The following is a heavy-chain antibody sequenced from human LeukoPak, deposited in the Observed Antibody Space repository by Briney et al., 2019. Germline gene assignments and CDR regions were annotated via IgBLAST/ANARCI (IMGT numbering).Heavy chain of an antibody. Sequence: GGSLRLSCAASGFTFSSYSMNWVRQAPGKGLEWVSYISSSSSTIYYADSVKGRFTISRDNAKNSLYLQMNSLRAEDTAVYYCASPYSSSWYVGSFDYWGQGTLVTVSS. CDR3: ASPYSSSWYVGSFDY. CDR1: GFTFSSYS. V-gene: IGHV3-48*04. J-gene: IGHJ4*02. D-gene: IGHD6-13*01. CDR2: ISSSSSTI.